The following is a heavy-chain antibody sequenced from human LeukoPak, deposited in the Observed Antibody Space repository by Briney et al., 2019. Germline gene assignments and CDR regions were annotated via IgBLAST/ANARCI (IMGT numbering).Heavy chain of an antibody. V-gene: IGHV1-3*01. CDR3: ARRVAAAGWFDP. D-gene: IGHD6-13*01. CDR1: GYTFTSYA. J-gene: IGHJ5*02. Sequence: ASVKVSCKASGYTFTSYAMHWVRQAPGQRLEWMGWMNAGNGNTKYTQKFQGRVTITRDTSASTAYMELSSLRSEDTAVYYCARRVAAAGWFDPWGQGTLVTVSS. CDR2: MNAGNGNT.